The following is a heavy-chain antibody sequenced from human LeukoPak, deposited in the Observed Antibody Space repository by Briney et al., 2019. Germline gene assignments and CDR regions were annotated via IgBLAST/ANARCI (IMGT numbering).Heavy chain of an antibody. V-gene: IGHV1-18*04. CDR2: ISAYNGNT. D-gene: IGHD4-17*01. Sequence: ASVKVSCTASGYTFTSYGISWVRQAPGQGLEWMGWISAYNGNTNYAQKLQGRVTMTTDTSTGTAYMELRSLRSDDTAVYCCARDVGDGRLYDAFDIWGQGTMVTVSS. CDR3: ARDVGDGRLYDAFDI. CDR1: GYTFTSYG. J-gene: IGHJ3*02.